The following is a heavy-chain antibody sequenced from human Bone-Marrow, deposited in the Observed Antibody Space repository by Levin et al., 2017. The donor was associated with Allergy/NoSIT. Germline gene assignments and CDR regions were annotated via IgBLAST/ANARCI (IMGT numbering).Heavy chain of an antibody. CDR3: ARGGLPSNDRLNWFDP. CDR1: GYTFTSYD. J-gene: IGHJ5*02. CDR2: MNPNSGHT. V-gene: IGHV1-8*01. Sequence: VASVKVSCKASGYTFTSYDIKWVRQAAGQGLEWMGWMNPNSGHTGYAQKFQDRLTMTTNTSIGTVYMQLNSLTSEDTAVYYCARGGLPSNDRLNWFDPWGQGTLVIVSS. D-gene: IGHD4-11*01.